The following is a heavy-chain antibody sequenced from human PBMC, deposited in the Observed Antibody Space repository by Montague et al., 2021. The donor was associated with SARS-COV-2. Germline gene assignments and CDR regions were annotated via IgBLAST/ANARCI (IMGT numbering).Heavy chain of an antibody. D-gene: IGHD3-3*01. V-gene: IGHV4-39*01. Sequence: SETLSLTCSVSGDSIRSSGYYWGWIRQPPGKGLEWIGTVYYSGSTNYNPSLKSRVTMPVDTSKNQFSLELSSVTAADTAVYYCARGNARITIFGVAARWFDPWGQGTLVTVSS. CDR3: ARGNARITIFGVAARWFDP. J-gene: IGHJ5*02. CDR2: VYYSGST. CDR1: GDSIRSSGYY.